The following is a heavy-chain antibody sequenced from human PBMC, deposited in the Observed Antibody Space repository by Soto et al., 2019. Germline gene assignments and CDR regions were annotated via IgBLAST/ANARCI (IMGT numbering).Heavy chain of an antibody. CDR3: ARLSKSRIRNWFDP. J-gene: IGHJ5*02. Sequence: ETLSLTCTVSGGSISSYYWSWIRQPPGKGLEWIGYIYYSGSTNYNPSLKSRVTISVDTSKNQFSLKLSSVTAADTAVYYCARLSKSRIRNWFDPWGQGTLVTVSS. CDR1: GGSISSYY. V-gene: IGHV4-59*08. CDR2: IYYSGST.